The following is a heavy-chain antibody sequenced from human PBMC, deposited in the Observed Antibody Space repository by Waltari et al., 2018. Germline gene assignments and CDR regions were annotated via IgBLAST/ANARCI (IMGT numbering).Heavy chain of an antibody. D-gene: IGHD3-22*01. J-gene: IGHJ4*02. CDR3: ARAPSSFDTSGYYSDF. CDR1: GFTFGFYD. CDR2: ISRSGSII. V-gene: IGHV3-48*03. Sequence: EVQLVESGGGLVQPGGSLRVSCAASGFTFGFYDFNWVRQAPGKGLEWTAYISRSGSIIYYADYVKGRFTISRDDAKNSVYLQMNSLTAEDTAVYYCARAPSSFDTSGYYSDFWGQGTLVAVSS.